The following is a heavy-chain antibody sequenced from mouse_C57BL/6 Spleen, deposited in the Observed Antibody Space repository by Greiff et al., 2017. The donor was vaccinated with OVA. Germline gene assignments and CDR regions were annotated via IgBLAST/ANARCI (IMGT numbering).Heavy chain of an antibody. J-gene: IGHJ3*01. D-gene: IGHD1-1*01. V-gene: IGHV1-26*01. CDR1: GYTFTDYY. CDR2: INPNNGGT. Sequence: EVQLQQSGPELVKPGASVKISCKASGYTFTDYYMNWVKQSHGKSLEWIGDINPNNGGTSYNQKFKGKATLTVDKSSSTAYMELRSLTSEDSAVYYCARRIITTVEGFAYWGQGTLVTVSA. CDR3: ARRIITTVEGFAY.